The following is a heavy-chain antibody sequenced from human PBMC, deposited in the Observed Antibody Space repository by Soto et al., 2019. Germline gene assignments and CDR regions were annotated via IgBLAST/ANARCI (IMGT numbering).Heavy chain of an antibody. CDR3: ARDLSSGWYGNPYWYFDL. CDR2: IIPIFGTA. CDR1: GGTFSSYA. V-gene: IGHV1-69*01. D-gene: IGHD6-19*01. J-gene: IGHJ2*01. Sequence: QVQLVQSGAEVKKPGSSVKVSCKASGGTFSSYAISWVRQAPGQGLEWMGGIIPIFGTANYAQKFQGRVTITADESTSTAYMELSSLRSDDTAVYYCARDLSSGWYGNPYWYFDLWGRGTLVTVSS.